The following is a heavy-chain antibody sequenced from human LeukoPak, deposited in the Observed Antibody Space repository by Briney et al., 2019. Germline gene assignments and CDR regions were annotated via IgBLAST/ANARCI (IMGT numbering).Heavy chain of an antibody. CDR3: ARSGEGYDFWSGYPY. CDR2: INPSGGST. V-gene: IGHV1-46*01. D-gene: IGHD3-3*01. CDR1: GYTFTSYY. J-gene: IGHJ4*02. Sequence: GASVKVSCKASGYTFTSYYMHWVRQAPGQGLEWMGIINPSGGSTSYAQKFQGRVTMTRDTSTNTVYMELSSLRSEDTAVYYCARSGEGYDFWSGYPYWGQGTLVTVSS.